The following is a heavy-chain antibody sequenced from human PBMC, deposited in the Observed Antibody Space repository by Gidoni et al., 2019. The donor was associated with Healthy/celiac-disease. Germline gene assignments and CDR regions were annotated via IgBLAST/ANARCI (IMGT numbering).Heavy chain of an antibody. CDR3: ARGGSRYCSSTSCYVNWFDP. V-gene: IGHV3-7*03. D-gene: IGHD2-2*01. Sequence: GLEWVANIKQDGSEKYYVDSVKGRFTISRDNAKNSLYLQMNSLRAEDTAVYYCARGGSRYCSSTSCYVNWFDPWGQATLVTVSS. CDR2: IKQDGSEK. J-gene: IGHJ5*02.